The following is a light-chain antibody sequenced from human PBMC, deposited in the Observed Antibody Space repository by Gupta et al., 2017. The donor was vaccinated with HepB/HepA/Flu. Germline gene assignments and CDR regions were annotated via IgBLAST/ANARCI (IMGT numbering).Light chain of an antibody. J-gene: IGKJ3*01. CDR2: GAS. Sequence: EIVLTQSPGTLSLSPGERATLSCRASQSVSSSYLAWYQQKPGQAPRLLIYGASSRATGIPDRFTASGSGTDFTLTMSSLVPEDLAVSYCHRYASSGFTSGSATK. V-gene: IGKV3-20*01. CDR3: HRYASSGFT. CDR1: QSVSSSY.